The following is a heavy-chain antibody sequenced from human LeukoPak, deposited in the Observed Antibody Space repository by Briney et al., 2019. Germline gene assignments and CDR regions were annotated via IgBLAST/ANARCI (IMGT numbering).Heavy chain of an antibody. Sequence: SETLSLTCTVSGGSISRSAYYWGWIRQPPGKGLEWIGTIYSTGSTHYSPSLKSRATISVDTSKNHLSLKVRSATAADTAVYYCARHGPVSGYLSPFDLWGRGTLVTVSS. CDR2: IYSTGST. J-gene: IGHJ2*01. CDR3: ARHGPVSGYLSPFDL. CDR1: GGSISRSAYY. V-gene: IGHV4-39*01. D-gene: IGHD3-22*01.